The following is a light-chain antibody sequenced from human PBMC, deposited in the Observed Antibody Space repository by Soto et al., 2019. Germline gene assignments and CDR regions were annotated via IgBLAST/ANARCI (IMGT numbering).Light chain of an antibody. V-gene: IGKV1-39*01. J-gene: IGKJ3*01. CDR2: AAS. Sequence: DIQMTQSPASLSASVGDRVTITCRASQSISSYLNWYQQKPGKAPKLLIYAASTLQSGVPSRFSGSGSETDFTLTISSLQPEDFATYYCQQRYSTLFAFGPVTKVDI. CDR1: QSISSY. CDR3: QQRYSTLFA.